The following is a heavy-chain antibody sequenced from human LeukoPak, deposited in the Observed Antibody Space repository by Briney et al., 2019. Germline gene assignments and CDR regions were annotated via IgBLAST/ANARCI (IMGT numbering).Heavy chain of an antibody. CDR1: GFTVSSNY. CDR3: AKQLGYCSDGSCYFPY. Sequence: PGGSLRLSCAASGFTVSSNYMSWVRQAPGKGLEWVSAISNNGGYTYYADSVQRRFTISRDNSKSTLCLQMNSLRAEDTAVYYCAKQLGYCSDGSCYFPYWGQGTLVTVSS. CDR2: ISNNGGYT. J-gene: IGHJ4*02. V-gene: IGHV3-23*01. D-gene: IGHD2-15*01.